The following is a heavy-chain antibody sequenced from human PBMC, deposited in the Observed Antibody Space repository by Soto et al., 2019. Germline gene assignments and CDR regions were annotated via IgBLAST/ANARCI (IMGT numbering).Heavy chain of an antibody. CDR1: GFTFSRDA. D-gene: IGHD2-2*01. J-gene: IGHJ4*02. CDR2: IRGSVGST. Sequence: GGSLRLSCAASGFTFSRDAMSWVRQAPGRGLEWVAAIRGSVGSTYYADSGKGRSTLSRDNSENTLYLQMNSLRAEDTAVYYCAAPYPSQGYWGQGTLVTVS. V-gene: IGHV3-23*01. CDR3: AAPYPSQGY.